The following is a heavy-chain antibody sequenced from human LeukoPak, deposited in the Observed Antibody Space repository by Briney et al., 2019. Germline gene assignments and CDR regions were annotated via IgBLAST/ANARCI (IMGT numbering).Heavy chain of an antibody. CDR3: ARHVIVRGVINPLFGFDP. CDR1: GFTFSNYA. Sequence: GSLRLSCAASGFTFSNYAMSWVRQAPGKGLEWIGSIYYSGSTYYNPSLKSRVTISVDTSKNQFSLKLSSVTAADTAVYYCARHVIVRGVINPLFGFDPWGQGTLVTVSS. D-gene: IGHD3-10*02. J-gene: IGHJ5*02. V-gene: IGHV4-39*01. CDR2: IYYSGST.